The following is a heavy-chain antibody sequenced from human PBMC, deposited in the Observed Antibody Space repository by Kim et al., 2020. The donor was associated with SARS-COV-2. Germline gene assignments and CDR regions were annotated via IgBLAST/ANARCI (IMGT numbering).Heavy chain of an antibody. CDR2: IYYSGST. J-gene: IGHJ4*02. D-gene: IGHD3-10*01. CDR1: GGSISSSSYY. V-gene: IGHV4-39*01. Sequence: SETLSLTCTVSGGSISSSSYYWGWIRQPPGKGLEWIGSIYYSGSTYYNPPLKSRVTISVDTSKNQFSLKLSSVTAADTAVYYCAVYYGLVDYWGQGTLVTVSS. CDR3: AVYYGLVDY.